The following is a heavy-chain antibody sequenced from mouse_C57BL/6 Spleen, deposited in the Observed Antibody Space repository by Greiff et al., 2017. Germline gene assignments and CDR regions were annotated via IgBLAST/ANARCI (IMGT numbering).Heavy chain of an antibody. CDR3: ARNYVEAMDY. D-gene: IGHD1-1*01. Sequence: QVQLQQPGAELVRPGSSVKLSCKASGYTFTSYWMHWVKQRPIQGLEWIGNIDPSDSETHYNQKFKDKATLTVDKSSSTAYMQLSSLTSEDSAVYYCARNYVEAMDYWGQGTSVTASS. V-gene: IGHV1-52*01. CDR1: GYTFTSYW. J-gene: IGHJ4*01. CDR2: IDPSDSET.